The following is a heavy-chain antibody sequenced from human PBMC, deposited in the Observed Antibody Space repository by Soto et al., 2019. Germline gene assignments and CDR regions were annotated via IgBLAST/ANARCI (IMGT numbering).Heavy chain of an antibody. CDR2: ISGSGGST. V-gene: IGHV3-23*01. CDR1: GFTFSSYA. Sequence: GGSLRLSCAASGFTFSSYAMSWVRQAPGKGLEWVSAISGSGGSTYYADSVKGRFTISRNNSKNTLYLQMNSLRAEDMAVYYCAKDSFPSYYYYGMDVWGQGTTVTVSS. CDR3: AKDSFPSYYYYGMDV. J-gene: IGHJ6*02.